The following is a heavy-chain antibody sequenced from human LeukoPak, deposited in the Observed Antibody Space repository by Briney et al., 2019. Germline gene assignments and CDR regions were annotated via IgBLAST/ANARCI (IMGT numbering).Heavy chain of an antibody. CDR3: ARDSGSYYFDY. D-gene: IGHD1-26*01. V-gene: IGHV1-2*02. CDR1: GYTFTGYY. CDR2: INPNSGGT. Sequence: ASVKVSCKASGYTFTGYYMHWVRQAPGQGLEWMGWINPNSGGTNYAQKFQGRVTMTRDTSISTVYMELSGLRSDDTAVYYCARDSGSYYFDYWGQGTLVTVSS. J-gene: IGHJ4*02.